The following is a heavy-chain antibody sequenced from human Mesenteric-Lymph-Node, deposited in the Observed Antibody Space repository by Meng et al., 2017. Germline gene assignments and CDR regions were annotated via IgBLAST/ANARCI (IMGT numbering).Heavy chain of an antibody. V-gene: IGHV3-7*01. CDR1: GFTFSSYC. D-gene: IGHD6-13*01. Sequence: GESLKISCAASGFTFSSYCMSWVRQAPGKGLEWVANIKQDGSEKYYVEYVKGRFTISRDNAKNSLYLQMNSLRAEDTAVYYCARDSDQQLVLGDWFDPWGQGTLVTVSS. CDR2: IKQDGSEK. J-gene: IGHJ5*02. CDR3: ARDSDQQLVLGDWFDP.